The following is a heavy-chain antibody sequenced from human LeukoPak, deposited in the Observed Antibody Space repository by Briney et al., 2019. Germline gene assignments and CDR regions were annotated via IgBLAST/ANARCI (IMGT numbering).Heavy chain of an antibody. Sequence: SETLSLTCAVYGGSFSGYYWSWIRQPPGKGLEWIGEINHSGSTNYNPSLKSRVTISVDTSKNQFSLKLSSVTAADTAVYYCARVRRWERYGYRRLEYFDYWGQGTLVTVSS. CDR2: INHSGST. D-gene: IGHD5-18*01. V-gene: IGHV4-34*01. CDR1: GGSFSGYY. CDR3: ARVRRWERYGYRRLEYFDY. J-gene: IGHJ4*02.